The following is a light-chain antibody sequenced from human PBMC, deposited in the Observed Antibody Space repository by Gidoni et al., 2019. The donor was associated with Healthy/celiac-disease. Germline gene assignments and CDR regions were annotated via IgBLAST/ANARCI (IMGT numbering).Light chain of an antibody. Sequence: EIVLTQSPGTLSLSPGVRATLSCRASQSVSSSYLAWYQQTPGQAPRLLIYGASSKATGIPDRCSGSGSGTDFTLTISRLEPEDFAVYYCQQYGSSLPGTFGQGTKVEIK. J-gene: IGKJ1*01. CDR2: GAS. CDR1: QSVSSSY. CDR3: QQYGSSLPGT. V-gene: IGKV3-20*01.